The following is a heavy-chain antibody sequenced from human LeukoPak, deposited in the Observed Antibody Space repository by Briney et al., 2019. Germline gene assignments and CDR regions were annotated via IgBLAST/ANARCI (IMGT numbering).Heavy chain of an antibody. CDR2: ISSSSSYI. J-gene: IGHJ4*02. V-gene: IGHV3-21*01. CDR3: ASSGCSSTSCYDY. Sequence: GGSLRLSCAASGFTFSSYSMKWVRQAPGKGLEWVSSISSSSSYIYYADSVKGRFTISRDNAKNSLYLQMNSLRAEDTAVYYCASSGCSSTSCYDYWGQGTLVTVSS. CDR1: GFTFSSYS. D-gene: IGHD2-2*01.